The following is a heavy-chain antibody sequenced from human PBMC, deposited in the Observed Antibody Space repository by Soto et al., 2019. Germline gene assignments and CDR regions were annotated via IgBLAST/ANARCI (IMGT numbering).Heavy chain of an antibody. CDR2: FDPEDGET. J-gene: IGHJ4*02. CDR1: GYTLTELS. CDR3: AADLYYYDSESGPNY. D-gene: IGHD3-22*01. V-gene: IGHV1-24*01. Sequence: ASVKVSCKVSGYTLTELSMHWVRQAPGKGLEWMGGFDPEDGETIYAQKFQGRVTMTEDTSTDTAYMELSSLRSEDTAVYYCAADLYYYDSESGPNYWGQGTLVTVSS.